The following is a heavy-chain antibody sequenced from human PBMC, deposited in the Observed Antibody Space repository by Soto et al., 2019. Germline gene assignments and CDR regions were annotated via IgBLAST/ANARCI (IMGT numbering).Heavy chain of an antibody. CDR2: IWYDGSNN. CDR3: ARGGDNSGSYSYAFDI. Sequence: GGSLRLSCAASGFTFSSYVMHWVRQAPGKGPEWVAVIWYDGSNNYYADSVKGRFTSSRDNSKNTLYLQMNSLRAEDTAVYYCARGGDNSGSYSYAFDIWGQGTMVTVSS. J-gene: IGHJ3*02. D-gene: IGHD1-26*01. CDR1: GFTFSSYV. V-gene: IGHV3-33*08.